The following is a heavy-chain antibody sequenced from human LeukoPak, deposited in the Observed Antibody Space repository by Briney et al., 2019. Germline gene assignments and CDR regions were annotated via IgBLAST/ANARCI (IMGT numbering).Heavy chain of an antibody. Sequence: GGSLRLSCAASGFTFSSYSMNWVRQAPGKGLEWVSSISSSSSYIYYADSVKGRFTISRDNAKNSLYLQMNSLRAEDTAVYYCAREGGSSGWYGKYFQHWGQGTLVTVSS. CDR1: GFTFSSYS. D-gene: IGHD6-19*01. CDR3: AREGGSSGWYGKYFQH. CDR2: ISSSSSYI. J-gene: IGHJ1*01. V-gene: IGHV3-21*01.